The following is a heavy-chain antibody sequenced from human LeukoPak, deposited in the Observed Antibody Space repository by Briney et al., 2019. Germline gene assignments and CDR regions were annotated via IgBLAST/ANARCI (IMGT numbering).Heavy chain of an antibody. J-gene: IGHJ4*02. Sequence: PSETLSLTCTVSGNSISSGDYYWSWIRQPAGKGLEWIGRIYTSGSTNYDPSLKSRVTISVDTSKNQFSLKLSSVTAADTAVYYCARHRRGRRDFDYWGQGTLVTVSS. V-gene: IGHV4-61*02. CDR1: GNSISSGDYY. CDR3: ARHRRGRRDFDY. D-gene: IGHD3-10*01. CDR2: IYTSGST.